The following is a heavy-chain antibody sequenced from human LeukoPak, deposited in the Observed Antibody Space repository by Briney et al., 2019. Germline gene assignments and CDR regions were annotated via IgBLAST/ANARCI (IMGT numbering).Heavy chain of an antibody. CDR3: ARDGGHYWYFDL. D-gene: IGHD3-16*01. J-gene: IGHJ2*01. V-gene: IGHV4-30-2*01. Sequence: SQTLSLTCAVSGGSISSGGYSWSWIRQPPGKGLEWIGYIYHSGSTNYNPSLKSRVTISVDTSKNQFSLKLSSVTAADTAVYYCARDGGHYWYFDLWGRGTLVTVSS. CDR2: IYHSGST. CDR1: GGSISSGGYS.